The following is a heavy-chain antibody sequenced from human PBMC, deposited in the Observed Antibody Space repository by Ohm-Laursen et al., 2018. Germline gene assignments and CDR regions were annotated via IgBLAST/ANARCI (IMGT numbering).Heavy chain of an antibody. D-gene: IGHD1-26*01. V-gene: IGHV4-31*03. CDR2: IYYSGST. Sequence: TLSLTCTVSGGSISSGGYYWSWIRQRPGKGLEWIGYIYYSGSTYYNPSLKSRVTISVDTSKNQFSLKLSSVTAADTAVYYCARSDGSYWVDYWGQGTLVTVSS. CDR1: GGSISSGGYY. J-gene: IGHJ4*02. CDR3: ARSDGSYWVDY.